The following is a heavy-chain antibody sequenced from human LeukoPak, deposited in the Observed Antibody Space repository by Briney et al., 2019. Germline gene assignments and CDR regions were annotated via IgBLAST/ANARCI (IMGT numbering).Heavy chain of an antibody. Sequence: PSETLSLTCTVSGGSVSSGSYYWSWIRQPPGKGLEWNGYIYDSGSTNYNPSLKSRVTVSVDTSKNHFSLRLSSVTAADTAVYYCAREYTRNWFDPWGQGTLVTVSS. D-gene: IGHD1-14*01. V-gene: IGHV4-61*03. CDR3: AREYTRNWFDP. CDR2: IYDSGST. J-gene: IGHJ5*02. CDR1: GGSVSSGSYY.